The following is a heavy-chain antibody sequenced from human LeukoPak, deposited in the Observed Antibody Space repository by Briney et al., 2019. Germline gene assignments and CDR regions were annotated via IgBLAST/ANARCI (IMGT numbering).Heavy chain of an antibody. CDR2: ISRSSTTI. J-gene: IGHJ3*02. CDR1: GFTFDDYG. D-gene: IGHD2-21*01. Sequence: GGSLRLSCAASGFTFDDYGMNWGRQALGKGLEWVSYISRSSTTIYYADSVKGRFTISRDNAKNSLYLQMNSLRDEDTAVYYCARDLVVKRYAFDIWGQGTMVTVSS. CDR3: ARDLVVKRYAFDI. V-gene: IGHV3-48*02.